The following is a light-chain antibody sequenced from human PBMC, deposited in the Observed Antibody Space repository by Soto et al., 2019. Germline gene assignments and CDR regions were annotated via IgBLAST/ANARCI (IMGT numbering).Light chain of an antibody. V-gene: IGLV1-44*01. CDR1: SSNIGSNT. J-gene: IGLJ7*01. Sequence: QSVLTQPPSASGTPGQRVTISCSGSSSNIGSNTVNWYQQLPGTAPKLLIYGNNERPSGVPDRFSGSKSGTSGSLAISGLQSEDEADDCCASWDDTLNVAVFGVGTQLTVL. CDR3: ASWDDTLNVAV. CDR2: GNN.